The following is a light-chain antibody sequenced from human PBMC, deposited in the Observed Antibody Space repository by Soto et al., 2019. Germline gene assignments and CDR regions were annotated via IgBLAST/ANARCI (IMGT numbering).Light chain of an antibody. CDR1: QSVSSSY. CDR3: QQYGSFSVT. V-gene: IGKV3-20*01. CDR2: GAS. Sequence: EIVLTQSPGALSLSPGERASLSCRASQSVSSSYLAWYQQKPGQAPRLLIYGASSRATGIPDRFSGSGSGTDFTLTISRLEPEDFAVYYCQQYGSFSVTFGGGTKVEIK. J-gene: IGKJ4*01.